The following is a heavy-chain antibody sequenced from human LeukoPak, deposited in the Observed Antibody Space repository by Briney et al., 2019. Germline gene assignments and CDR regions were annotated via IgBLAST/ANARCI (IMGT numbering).Heavy chain of an antibody. J-gene: IGHJ5*02. D-gene: IGHD4-11*01. CDR3: ARRHTVGGHIWFDP. Sequence: SETLPLTCAVYGGSFSGYYWSWIRQPPGKGREWIGSIYYSGSTYYNPSLKSRVTISVDTSKNQFSLKLSSVTAADTAVYYCARRHTVGGHIWFDPWGQGTLVTVSS. CDR1: GGSFSGYY. CDR2: IYYSGST. V-gene: IGHV4-34*01.